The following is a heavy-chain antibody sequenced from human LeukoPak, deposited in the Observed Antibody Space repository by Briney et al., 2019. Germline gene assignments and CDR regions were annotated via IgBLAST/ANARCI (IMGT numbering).Heavy chain of an antibody. Sequence: GRSLRLSCAASGFTFSSYGMHWVRQAPGKGLEWVAVVWYDGSDKYYADSVKGRFTISRDNSKNTLYLQMNSLRAEDTAVYYCARDKGRGAFDIWGQGTMVTVSS. D-gene: IGHD3-10*01. J-gene: IGHJ3*02. CDR2: VWYDGSDK. V-gene: IGHV3-33*01. CDR3: ARDKGRGAFDI. CDR1: GFTFSSYG.